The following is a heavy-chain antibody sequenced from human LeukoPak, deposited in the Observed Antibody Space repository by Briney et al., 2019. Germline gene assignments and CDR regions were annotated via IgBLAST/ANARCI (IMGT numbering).Heavy chain of an antibody. D-gene: IGHD1-26*01. V-gene: IGHV3-23*01. CDR3: AKDRRGGSYYAATLDI. Sequence: PGGSLRLSCAASGFTFSSYAMSWVRQAPGKGLEWVSGISDSGGITYYADSVKGRFTISRDNSKNTLYVQMNSLRVEDTAVYYCAKDRRGGSYYAATLDIWGQGTMVTVSS. CDR1: GFTFSSYA. CDR2: ISDSGGIT. J-gene: IGHJ3*02.